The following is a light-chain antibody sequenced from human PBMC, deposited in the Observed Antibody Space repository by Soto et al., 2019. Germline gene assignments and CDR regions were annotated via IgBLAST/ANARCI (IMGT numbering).Light chain of an antibody. CDR2: DAS. CDR1: QSVTNSY. Sequence: EIVLTQSPGTLSLSPGARVTLSCRASQSVTNSYLDWYQQKPGPAPRLLIYDASTMATGIPARFSGSGSGTYFTLTISRLEPEDFAVYYCQQYGRSPGLLSCGPGTKSGYQT. CDR3: QQYGRSPGLLS. V-gene: IGKV3-20*01. J-gene: IGKJ3*01.